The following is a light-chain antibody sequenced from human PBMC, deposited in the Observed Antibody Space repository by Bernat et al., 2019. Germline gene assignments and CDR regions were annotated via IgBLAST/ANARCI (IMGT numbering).Light chain of an antibody. J-gene: IGLJ1*01. CDR2: EVS. Sequence: QSALTQPPSASGSPGQSVTISCTGTSSDVGGYNYVSWYQQHPDKAPKLIISEVSKRPSGVPDRFSGSKSGNTASLTVSGLQAEDVADYYCSSYAGSNNYVFGTGTKVTVL. CDR3: SSYAGSNNYV. CDR1: SSDVGGYNY. V-gene: IGLV2-8*01.